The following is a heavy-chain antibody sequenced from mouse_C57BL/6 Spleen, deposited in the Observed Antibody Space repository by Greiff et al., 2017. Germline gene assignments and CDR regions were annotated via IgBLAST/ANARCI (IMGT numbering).Heavy chain of an antibody. Sequence: LVESGPELVKPGASVKISCKASGYSFTDYNMNWVKQSNGKSLEWIGVINPNYGTTSYNQKFKGKATLTVDQSSSTAYMQLNSLTSEDSAVYYCARGVYYDYDDYYAMDYWGQGTSVTVSS. CDR2: INPNYGTT. CDR3: ARGVYYDYDDYYAMDY. D-gene: IGHD2-4*01. J-gene: IGHJ4*01. CDR1: GYSFTDYN. V-gene: IGHV1-39*01.